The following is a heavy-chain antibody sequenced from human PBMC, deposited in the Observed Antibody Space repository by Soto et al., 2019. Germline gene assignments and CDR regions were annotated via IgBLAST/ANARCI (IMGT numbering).Heavy chain of an antibody. Sequence: QVKMQESGPGLVKPSQTLSLTCTVSGGSIHSGGYYWTWIRQHPGKGLEWIGNIYFTGSTYYNPSLKSRITISVDRSKNQFSLNLNSVTDADTAVYYCVREAATLVNNRYDYYGLDVWGQGTTVTVSS. J-gene: IGHJ6*02. V-gene: IGHV4-31*03. CDR1: GGSIHSGGYY. CDR2: IYFTGST. CDR3: VREAATLVNNRYDYYGLDV. D-gene: IGHD6-13*01.